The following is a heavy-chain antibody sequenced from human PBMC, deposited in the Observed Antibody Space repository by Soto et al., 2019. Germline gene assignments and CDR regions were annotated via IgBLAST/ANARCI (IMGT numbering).Heavy chain of an antibody. V-gene: IGHV4-31*03. Sequence: SETLSLTCTVSGGSISSGGYYWSWIRQHPGKGLEWIGYIYYSGSTYYNPSLKSRVTISVDTSKNQFSLKLSSVTAADTAVYYCARESPAVAHYYYYYGIDVWGQRTTVTGSS. J-gene: IGHJ6*02. CDR2: IYYSGST. CDR1: GGSISSGGYY. D-gene: IGHD6-19*01. CDR3: ARESPAVAHYYYYYGIDV.